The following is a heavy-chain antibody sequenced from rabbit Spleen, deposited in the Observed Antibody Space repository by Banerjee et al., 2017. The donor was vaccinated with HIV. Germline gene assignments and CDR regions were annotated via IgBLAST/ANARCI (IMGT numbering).Heavy chain of an antibody. Sequence: QVKETGGGLVQPGGSLTLSCKASGFDFRRYYLSWVRQAPGKGLEWIGIIDVGEGNTDYASWVNGRFTISSDNAQNTVDLQMSGLTAADTATYFCARRYDANHYYGHFNLWGPGTLVTVS. CDR3: ARRYDANHYYGHFNL. J-gene: IGHJ4*01. V-gene: IGHV1S7*01. CDR1: GFDFRRYY. CDR2: IDVGEGNT. D-gene: IGHD1-1*01.